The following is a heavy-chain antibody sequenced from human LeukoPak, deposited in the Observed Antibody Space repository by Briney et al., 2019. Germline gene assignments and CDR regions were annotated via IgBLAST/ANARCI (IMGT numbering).Heavy chain of an antibody. CDR1: GFTFDDYV. Sequence: GGSLRLSCVASGFTFDDYVMHWVRQAPGGSIGYADSIKGRFTISRDNAKNSLYLQMNSLRAEDTAVYYCARVEWELYYFDYWGQGTLVTVSS. CDR2: GSI. J-gene: IGHJ4*02. V-gene: IGHV3-9*01. D-gene: IGHD1-26*01. CDR3: ARVEWELYYFDY.